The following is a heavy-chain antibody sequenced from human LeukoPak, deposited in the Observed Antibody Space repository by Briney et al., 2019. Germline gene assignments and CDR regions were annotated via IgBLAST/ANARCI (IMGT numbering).Heavy chain of an antibody. CDR1: GFTFSSSG. J-gene: IGHJ1*01. CDR2: ISYDGSNK. Sequence: GGSLRLSCAASGFTFSSSGMHWVRRAPGKGLEWVAVISYDGSNKYYADSVKGRFTISRDNSKNTLYLQMNGLRAEDTAVYYCAKDPSTMTEYFQHWGQGTLVTVSS. V-gene: IGHV3-30*18. CDR3: AKDPSTMTEYFQH.